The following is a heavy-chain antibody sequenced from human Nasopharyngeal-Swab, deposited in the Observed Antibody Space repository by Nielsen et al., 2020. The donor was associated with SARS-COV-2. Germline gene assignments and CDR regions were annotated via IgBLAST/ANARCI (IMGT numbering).Heavy chain of an antibody. J-gene: IGHJ4*02. CDR3: ARDIAVAGLFDY. Sequence: GQGLGWMGWISAYNGNTNYAQKLQGRVTMTTDTSTSTAYMELRSLRSDDTAVYYCARDIAVAGLFDYWGQGTLVTVSS. V-gene: IGHV1-18*01. D-gene: IGHD6-19*01. CDR2: ISAYNGNT.